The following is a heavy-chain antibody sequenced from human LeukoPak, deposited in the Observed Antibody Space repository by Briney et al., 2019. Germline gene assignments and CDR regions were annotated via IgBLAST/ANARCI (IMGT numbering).Heavy chain of an antibody. CDR1: GFTFSSYW. Sequence: GGSLRLSCAASGFTFSSYWMSWVRQAPGKWLEWVANIKQDGSEKYYVDSVKGRFTISRDNAKNSLYLQMSSLRAEDTAVYYCARVCTIFGVVIMDYFDYWGQGTLVTVSS. J-gene: IGHJ4*02. V-gene: IGHV3-7*01. CDR3: ARVCTIFGVVIMDYFDY. D-gene: IGHD3-3*01. CDR2: IKQDGSEK.